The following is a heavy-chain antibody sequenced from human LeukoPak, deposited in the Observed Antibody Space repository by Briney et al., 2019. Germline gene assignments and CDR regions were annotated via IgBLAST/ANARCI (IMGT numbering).Heavy chain of an antibody. D-gene: IGHD2-2*02. J-gene: IGHJ4*02. CDR2: IYYSGST. V-gene: IGHV4-31*03. Sequence: PSETLSLTCTVSGGSISSGGYYWSWIRQHPGKGLEWIGYIYYSGSTYYNPSLKSRVTISVDTSKTQFSLKLSSVTAADTAVYYCASHSYCSSTSCYTNFGEFDYWGQGTLVTVSS. CDR1: GGSISSGGYY. CDR3: ASHSYCSSTSCYTNFGEFDY.